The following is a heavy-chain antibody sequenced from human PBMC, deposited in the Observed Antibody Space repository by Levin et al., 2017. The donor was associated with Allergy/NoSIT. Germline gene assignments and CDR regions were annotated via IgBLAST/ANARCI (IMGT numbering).Heavy chain of an antibody. CDR2: INHSGST. CDR1: GGSFSGSY. D-gene: IGHD6-19*01. V-gene: IGHV4-34*01. J-gene: IGHJ5*02. Sequence: SQTLSLTCAVYGGSFSGSYWSWIRQPPGKGLEWIGEINHSGSTNYNPSLKSRVTISVDTSKNQFSLKLSSVTAADTAVYYCARGVSQQLALAVAGPRGWFDPWGQGTLVTVSS. CDR3: ARGVSQQLALAVAGPRGWFDP.